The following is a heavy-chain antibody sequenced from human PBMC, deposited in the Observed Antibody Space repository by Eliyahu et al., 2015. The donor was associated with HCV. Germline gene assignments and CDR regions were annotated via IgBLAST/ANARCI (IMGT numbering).Heavy chain of an antibody. CDR3: AREKWELPCWFDP. CDR2: IIPILGIA. V-gene: IGHV1-69*04. CDR1: GGTFSSYA. J-gene: IGHJ5*02. Sequence: QVQLVQSGAEVKKPGSSVKVSCKASGGTFSSYAISWVRQAPGQGLEWMGRIIPILGIANYAQKFQGRVTITADKSTSTAYMELSSLRSEDTAVYYCAREKWELPCWFDPWGQGTLVTVSS. D-gene: IGHD1-26*01.